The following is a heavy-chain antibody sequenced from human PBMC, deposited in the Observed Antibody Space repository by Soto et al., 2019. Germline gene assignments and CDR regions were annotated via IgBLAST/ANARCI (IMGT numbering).Heavy chain of an antibody. CDR3: ARLGVEMATTTHFDY. V-gene: IGHV5-51*01. CDR2: IYPDDSDT. J-gene: IGHJ4*02. CDR1: RYSFTSYW. D-gene: IGHD1-1*01. Sequence: PGESLKISCKGSRYSFTSYWIGWVRQMPGKGLEWMGIIYPDDSDTRYSRSFQGQVTISADKSISTTYLQWSSLKASDTAMYYCARLGVEMATTTHFDYWGQGTLVTVSS.